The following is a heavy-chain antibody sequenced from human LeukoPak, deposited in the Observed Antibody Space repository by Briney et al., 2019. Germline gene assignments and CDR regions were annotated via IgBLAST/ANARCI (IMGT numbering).Heavy chain of an antibody. CDR1: GFTFSDYY. CDR2: ISSSGSTI. V-gene: IGHV3-11*04. Sequence: PGGSLRLSCAASGFTFSDYYMSWIRQAPGKGLEWVSYISSSGSTIYYADFVKGRFTISRDNAKNSLYLQMNSLRAEDTAVYYCARDRRIFGVVIIPFDYWGQGTLVTVSS. J-gene: IGHJ4*02. D-gene: IGHD3-3*01. CDR3: ARDRRIFGVVIIPFDY.